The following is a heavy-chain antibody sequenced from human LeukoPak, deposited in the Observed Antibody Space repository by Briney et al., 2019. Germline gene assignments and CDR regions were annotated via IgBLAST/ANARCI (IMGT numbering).Heavy chain of an antibody. Sequence: SETLSLTCTVSGXSISSRPYYWGWVRQPPGRGLERIGSISYSGSTYYNASLKSRVTISVDTSKNHFSLRLSSVTAADTAVYYCATLEIGDYYFDYWGQGTLVTVSS. J-gene: IGHJ4*02. V-gene: IGHV4-39*01. CDR3: ATLEIGDYYFDY. D-gene: IGHD3-16*01. CDR2: ISYSGST. CDR1: GXSISSRPYY.